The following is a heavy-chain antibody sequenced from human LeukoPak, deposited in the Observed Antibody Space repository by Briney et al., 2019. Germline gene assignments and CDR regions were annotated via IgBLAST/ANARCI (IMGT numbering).Heavy chain of an antibody. Sequence: SETLSLTCTVSNYSITSGYYWGWIRQPPGKGLEWIGSIYQSGTTYYNPSLKSRVTISVDTSKNQISLNLSSVTAADTAVYYCARVSRGYDILYWGQGTLVTVSS. D-gene: IGHD3-9*01. CDR3: ARVSRGYDILY. J-gene: IGHJ4*02. CDR2: IYQSGTT. V-gene: IGHV4-38-2*02. CDR1: NYSITSGYY.